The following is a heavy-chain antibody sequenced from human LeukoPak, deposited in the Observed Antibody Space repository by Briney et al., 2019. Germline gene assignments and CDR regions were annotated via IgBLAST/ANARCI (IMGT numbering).Heavy chain of an antibody. V-gene: IGHV3-20*04. CDR3: ARGGGSGCS. CDR2: INWNGSST. CDR1: GFTFSGSA. J-gene: IGHJ3*01. Sequence: GGSLRLSCAASGFTFSGSAMHWVRQAPGKGLEWVSGINWNGSSTGYADSVKGRFTISRDNAKNSLYLQMNSLRAEDTALYYCARGGGSGCSGGQGTMVTVSS. D-gene: IGHD6-19*01.